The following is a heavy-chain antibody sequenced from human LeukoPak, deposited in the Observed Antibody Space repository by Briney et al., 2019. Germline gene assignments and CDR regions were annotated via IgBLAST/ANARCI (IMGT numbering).Heavy chain of an antibody. CDR1: GYTFTAYY. J-gene: IGHJ5*02. CDR3: ARGRVTSMEVDT. CDR2: INPNSGGT. D-gene: IGHD5-18*01. Sequence: ASVKVSPKPSGYTFTAYYMHRVRQSPGQGLEWMGWINPNSGGTNYAQKFQGRVTMTRDTSISTAYMELSRLRSDDTAVYYCARGRVTSMEVDTWGKGTLVTVSS. V-gene: IGHV1-2*02.